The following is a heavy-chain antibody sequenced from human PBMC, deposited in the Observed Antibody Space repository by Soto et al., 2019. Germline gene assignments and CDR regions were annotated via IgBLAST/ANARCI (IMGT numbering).Heavy chain of an antibody. Sequence: PGGSLRLSCVASGLPVAGSYMAWVRQAPGKGLEWASVIYNDGTTYYSQSVEGRFTISRDTSKNTLHLQMDRLRDEDTAVYYCVRPLPSGQTHARDVWGQGTTVTV. CDR2: IYNDGTT. CDR1: GLPVAGSY. D-gene: IGHD3-10*01. V-gene: IGHV3-53*01. CDR3: VRPLPSGQTHARDV. J-gene: IGHJ6*02.